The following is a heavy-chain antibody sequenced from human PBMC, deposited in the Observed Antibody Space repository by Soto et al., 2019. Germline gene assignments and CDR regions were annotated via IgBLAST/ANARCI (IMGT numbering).Heavy chain of an antibody. CDR3: ARDPKLGYFDY. Sequence: GGSLRLSCAASGFTFSSYWMSWVRQAPGKGLEWVSSINKDGSEKNYADSVKGQFTISRDNAKNSLYLQMNSLRAEDTAVYYCARDPKLGYFDYWGQGTLVTVSS. D-gene: IGHD3-16*01. J-gene: IGHJ4*02. CDR1: GFTFSSYW. V-gene: IGHV3-7*01. CDR2: INKDGSEK.